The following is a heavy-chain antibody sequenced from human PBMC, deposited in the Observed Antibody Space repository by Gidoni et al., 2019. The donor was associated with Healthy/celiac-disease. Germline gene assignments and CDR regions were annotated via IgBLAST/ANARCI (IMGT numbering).Heavy chain of an antibody. Sequence: QVQLVASGGGVVQPGRSLRLSCAASGFTFSSYGMHWVRQAPGKGLEWVAVISYDGSNKYYADSVKGRFTISRDNSKNTLYLQMNSLRAEDTAVYYCAKEGERIVGANDAFDIWGQGTMVTVSS. CDR2: ISYDGSNK. V-gene: IGHV3-30*18. CDR1: GFTFSSYG. CDR3: AKEGERIVGANDAFDI. J-gene: IGHJ3*02. D-gene: IGHD1-26*01.